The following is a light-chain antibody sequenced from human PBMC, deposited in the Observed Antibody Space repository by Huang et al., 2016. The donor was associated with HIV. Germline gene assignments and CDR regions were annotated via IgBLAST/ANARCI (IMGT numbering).Light chain of an antibody. CDR2: GAS. V-gene: IGKV3-15*01. CDR1: QSVSSN. CDR3: EQYDNWPLT. Sequence: EMVMTQSPATLSVSPGERATLSCRASQSVSSNLAWYQQKPGQAPRLLIYGASTRATGIPARFSGSGSGTEFKLTISSLQSEDFAVYYCEQYDNWPLTFGGGTKVEIK. J-gene: IGKJ4*01.